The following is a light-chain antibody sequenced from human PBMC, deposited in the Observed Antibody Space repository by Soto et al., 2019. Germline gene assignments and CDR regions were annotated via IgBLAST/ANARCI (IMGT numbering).Light chain of an antibody. V-gene: IGLV1-47*01. CDR3: AAWDDSLRGWV. CDR1: NSFIGSNY. CDR2: RNN. Sequence: QSVLTQPPSASVTPGQRVTISCSGSNSFIGSNYFYWYQQVPGMAPKLLIYRNNERPSGVPDRFPGSRSGTSASLAISGLRSEDEADYYCAAWDDSLRGWVFGGGTQLTVL. J-gene: IGLJ3*02.